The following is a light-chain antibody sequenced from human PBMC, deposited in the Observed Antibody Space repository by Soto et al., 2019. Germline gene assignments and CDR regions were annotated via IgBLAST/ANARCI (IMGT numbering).Light chain of an antibody. CDR1: QTVNSNF. Sequence: EVVLTQSPGTLSLSPGERATLYCRSSQTVNSNFLAWYQQKPGQAPRLLIYGVSNRATGIPDRFSGSGSGTDITLTISRLEPEDFAVYYCQQSGDTPKFGQGTKVEIK. V-gene: IGKV3-20*01. J-gene: IGKJ1*01. CDR2: GVS. CDR3: QQSGDTPK.